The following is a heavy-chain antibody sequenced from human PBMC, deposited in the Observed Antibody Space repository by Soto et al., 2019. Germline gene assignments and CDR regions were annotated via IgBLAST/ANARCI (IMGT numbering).Heavy chain of an antibody. CDR2: IIPIGGRA. D-gene: IGHD2-15*01. CDR1: GGTFSSYA. V-gene: IGHV1-69*04. CDR3: ARDLGYYCSGGSCFLTHFDY. Sequence: SVKVSCKASGGTFSSYAISWVRQAPGQGLEWMGIIIPIGGRANYAQKFQGRVTMTRDTSTSTVYMELSSLRSEDTAVYYCARDLGYYCSGGSCFLTHFDYWGQGTLVTVSS. J-gene: IGHJ4*02.